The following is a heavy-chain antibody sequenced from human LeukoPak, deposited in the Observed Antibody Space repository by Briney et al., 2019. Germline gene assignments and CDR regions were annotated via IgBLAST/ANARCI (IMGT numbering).Heavy chain of an antibody. CDR2: IKQDGSEK. CDR3: ARGEIAARRALGY. J-gene: IGHJ4*02. CDR1: GFTFSSYW. D-gene: IGHD6-6*01. V-gene: IGHV3-7*01. Sequence: GGSPRLSCAASGFTFSSYWMSWVRQAPGKGLEWVANIKQDGSEKYYVDSVKGRYTISRDNAKNSLYLQMNSLRAEDTAVYYCARGEIAARRALGYWGQGTLVTVSS.